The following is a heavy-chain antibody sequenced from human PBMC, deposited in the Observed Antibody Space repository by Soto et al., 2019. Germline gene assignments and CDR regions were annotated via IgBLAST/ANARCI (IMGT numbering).Heavy chain of an antibody. Sequence: KGLEWVTVVAYEGSNKYYVDSVKGRFTISRDNSKNTLYLQMNSLRAEDTAVYYCAIFLFKAEDGIRDVRSVSEFLLNRSSDL. J-gene: IGHJ2*01. CDR2: VAYEGSNK. V-gene: IGHV3-30-3*01. CDR3: AIFLFKAEDGIRDVRSVSEFLLNRSSDL. D-gene: IGHD3-10*02.